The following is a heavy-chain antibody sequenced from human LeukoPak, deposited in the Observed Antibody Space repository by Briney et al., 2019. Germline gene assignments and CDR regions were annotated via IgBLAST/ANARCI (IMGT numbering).Heavy chain of an antibody. CDR2: ISYDGSNK. CDR3: ARVPYGDYGPGDY. Sequence: GGSLRLSCAASGFTFSSYGMHWVRQAPGKGLEWVAVISYDGSNKYYADSVKGRFTISRDNSKNTLYLQMNSLRAEDTAVYYCARVPYGDYGPGDYWGQGTLVTVSS. CDR1: GFTFSSYG. D-gene: IGHD4-17*01. V-gene: IGHV3-30*03. J-gene: IGHJ4*02.